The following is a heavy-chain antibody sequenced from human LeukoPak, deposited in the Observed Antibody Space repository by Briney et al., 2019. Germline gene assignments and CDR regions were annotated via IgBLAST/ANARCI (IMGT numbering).Heavy chain of an antibody. CDR3: ARGDNLKAFDY. J-gene: IGHJ4*02. D-gene: IGHD5-24*01. V-gene: IGHV4-31*03. Sequence: SQTLSLTCSVSGGSISGGGYFWTWIRQHPGKGLEWIGSITSSGSTYPNPSLKSRLTLSVDTSNNQFSLNLRSAAAADTAVYFCARGDNLKAFDYWGQGTLVTVSS. CDR2: ITSSGST. CDR1: GGSISGGGYF.